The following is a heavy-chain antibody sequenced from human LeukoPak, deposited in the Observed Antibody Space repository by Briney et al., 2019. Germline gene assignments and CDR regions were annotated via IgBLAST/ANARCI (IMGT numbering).Heavy chain of an antibody. CDR1: GYTLTVYY. CDR3: ARSDKCTTCSIDY. Sequence: ASVRVSCKASGYTLTVYYLHWVRQAPGQGFEWMGWINPSDGGTNYAPKFQGRVTMTRDTSISTAFMDLSRLTSDDTAVYFCARSDKCTTCSIDYWGQGTLVIVSS. CDR2: INPSDGGT. J-gene: IGHJ4*02. V-gene: IGHV1-2*02. D-gene: IGHD2-2*01.